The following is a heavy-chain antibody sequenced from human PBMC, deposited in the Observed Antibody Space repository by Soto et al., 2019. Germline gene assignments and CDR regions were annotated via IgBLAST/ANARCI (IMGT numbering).Heavy chain of an antibody. Sequence: PGGSLRLSCAASGFTFSSYGMHWVRQAPGKGLEWVAVIWYDGSNKYYADSVKGRFTISRDNSKNTLYLQMNSLRAEDTAVYYCARGFHGIASSSWYFSPYYYYGMDVWGQGTTVTVSS. D-gene: IGHD6-13*01. CDR1: GFTFSSYG. CDR2: IWYDGSNK. CDR3: ARGFHGIASSSWYFSPYYYYGMDV. J-gene: IGHJ6*02. V-gene: IGHV3-33*01.